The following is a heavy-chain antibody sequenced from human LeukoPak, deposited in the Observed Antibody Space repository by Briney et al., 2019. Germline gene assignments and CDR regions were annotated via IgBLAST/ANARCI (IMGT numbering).Heavy chain of an antibody. V-gene: IGHV3-23*01. D-gene: IGHD1-14*01. Sequence: PGGSLRLSCAASGFTFGSYAMSWVRQAPGKGLEWVSTIGSSGGNTYYAGSLKGRFTISRDNSKSTLYLQMNSLRAEDTAVYYCATHVNVGILDYWGQGTLVTVSS. CDR2: IGSSGGNT. CDR1: GFTFGSYA. CDR3: ATHVNVGILDY. J-gene: IGHJ4*02.